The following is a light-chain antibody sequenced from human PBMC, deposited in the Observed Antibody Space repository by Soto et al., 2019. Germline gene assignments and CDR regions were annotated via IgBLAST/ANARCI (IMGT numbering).Light chain of an antibody. Sequence: EIVLTQSPGTLSLSPGERATLSCRASQSVSSSYLAWYQQKPCQAPRPLIYGASSRATGIPDRFSGSGSGTDFTLTISRLEPEDFAVYYCLQYGSSPYTVGQGTKLEIK. CDR1: QSVSSSY. CDR3: LQYGSSPYT. CDR2: GAS. J-gene: IGKJ2*01. V-gene: IGKV3-20*01.